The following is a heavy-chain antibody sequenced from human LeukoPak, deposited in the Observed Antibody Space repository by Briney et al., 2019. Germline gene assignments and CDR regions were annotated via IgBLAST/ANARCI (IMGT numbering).Heavy chain of an antibody. D-gene: IGHD6-6*01. CDR1: GFTFSSYS. Sequence: GGSLRLSCAASGFTFSSYSMNWVRQAPGKGLEWVSSISSSSSYIYYADSVKGRFTISRDSAKNSLYLQMNSLRDEGTAVYYCAREYSSSSGRAFDIWGQGTMVTVSS. CDR3: AREYSSSSGRAFDI. V-gene: IGHV3-21*01. J-gene: IGHJ3*02. CDR2: ISSSSSYI.